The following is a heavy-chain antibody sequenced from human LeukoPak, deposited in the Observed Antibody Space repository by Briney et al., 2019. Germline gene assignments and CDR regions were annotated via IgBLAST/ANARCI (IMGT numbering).Heavy chain of an antibody. CDR1: GFVFSTYN. J-gene: IGHJ4*02. CDR2: ISYDGSNK. D-gene: IGHD2-15*01. V-gene: IGHV3-30-3*01. Sequence: PGGSLRLSCAASGFVFSTYNMNWVRQAPGKGLDWVAVISYDGSNKYYADSVKGRFTISRDNSKNTLYLQMNRLRGEDTAVYYCARDLGYCSGVSCSAFDYWGQGTLVTVSS. CDR3: ARDLGYCSGVSCSAFDY.